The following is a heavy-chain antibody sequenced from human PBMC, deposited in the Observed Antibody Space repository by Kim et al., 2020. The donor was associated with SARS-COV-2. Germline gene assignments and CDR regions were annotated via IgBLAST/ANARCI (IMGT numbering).Heavy chain of an antibody. CDR2: IYYSGST. CDR1: GGSISSYY. V-gene: IGHV4-59*01. D-gene: IGHD5-18*01. CDR3: VSSLYSYGTLKLDY. J-gene: IGHJ4*02. Sequence: SETLSLTCTVSGGSISSYYWSWIRQHPGKGLEWIGYIYYSGSTNYNPSLKSRVTISVDTSKNQFSLKLSSVTAADTAVYYCVSSLYSYGTLKLDYWGQGTLVTVSS.